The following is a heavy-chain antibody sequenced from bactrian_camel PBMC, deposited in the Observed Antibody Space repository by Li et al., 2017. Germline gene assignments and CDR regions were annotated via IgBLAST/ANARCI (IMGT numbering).Heavy chain of an antibody. V-gene: IGHV3-2*01. D-gene: IGHD5*01. CDR1: GFGFSSVY. J-gene: IGHJ4*01. CDR2: IYSDVSGT. Sequence: HVQLVESGGGLVQPGGSLKLSCAASGFGFSSVYMSWVRQAPGRGLEWVSTIYSDVSGTDYADSVRGRFTISRDDAKTTVYLQMNSLKSEDTARYYCASVGGLLGQGTQVTVS.